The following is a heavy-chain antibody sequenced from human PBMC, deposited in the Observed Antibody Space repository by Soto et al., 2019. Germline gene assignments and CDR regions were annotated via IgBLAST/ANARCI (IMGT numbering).Heavy chain of an antibody. CDR1: GGSISSGGYY. V-gene: IGHV4-31*03. D-gene: IGHD2-21*02. J-gene: IGHJ6*02. Sequence: QVQLQKSGPGLVKPSQTLSITCTVSGGSISSGGYYWSWIRQHPGKGLEWIGYLYYSGSTYYNPSLTSRVTMSVDTSKNQFSLKLSSVTAADTAVYYCARVCGGDCHYGMDVWGQGTTVTVSS. CDR3: ARVCGGDCHYGMDV. CDR2: LYYSGST.